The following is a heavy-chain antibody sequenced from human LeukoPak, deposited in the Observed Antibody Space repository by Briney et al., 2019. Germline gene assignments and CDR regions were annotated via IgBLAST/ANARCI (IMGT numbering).Heavy chain of an antibody. CDR2: IWYDGSNK. CDR3: ARDGTSGSYSPFDY. Sequence: GRSLRLSRAASGFTFSSYGMHWVRQAPGKGLEWVAVIWYDGSNKYYADSVKGRFTISRDNSKNTLYLQMNSLRAEDTAVYYCARDGTSGSYSPFDYWGQGTLVTVSS. V-gene: IGHV3-33*01. CDR1: GFTFSSYG. J-gene: IGHJ4*02. D-gene: IGHD1-26*01.